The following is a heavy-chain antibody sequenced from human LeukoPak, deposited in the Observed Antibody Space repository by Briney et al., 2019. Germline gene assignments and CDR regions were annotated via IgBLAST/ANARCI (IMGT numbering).Heavy chain of an antibody. CDR2: IYYSGST. CDR3: VRHDLAYCGGDCYSGAFDI. D-gene: IGHD2-21*02. V-gene: IGHV4-61*08. J-gene: IGHJ3*02. CDR1: GASISSGGYY. Sequence: SQTLSLTCTVSGASISSGGYYWSWIRQPPGKGLEWIGYIYYSGSTNYNPSLKSRVTISVDTSKNQFSLRLSSVTAADTAVYYCVRHDLAYCGGDCYSGAFDIWGQGTMVTVSS.